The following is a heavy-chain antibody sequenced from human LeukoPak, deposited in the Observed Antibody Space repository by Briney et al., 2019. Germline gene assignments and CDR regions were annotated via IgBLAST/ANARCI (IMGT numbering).Heavy chain of an antibody. CDR1: GFTFRSYW. CDR3: AKSVAIYFYYGLDV. Sequence: GGSLRLSCAASGFTFRSYWMHWVRHAPGKRLVWVSRINSDGSSTGYADSVKGRFTTSRDNAKNVLYLQMSSLRAEDTAPYYCAKSVAIYFYYGLDVWGQGTTVTVSS. V-gene: IGHV3-74*01. J-gene: IGHJ6*02. D-gene: IGHD3-3*01. CDR2: INSDGSST.